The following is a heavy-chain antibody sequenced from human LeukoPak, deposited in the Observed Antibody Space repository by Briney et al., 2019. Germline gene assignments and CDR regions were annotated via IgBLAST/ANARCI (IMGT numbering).Heavy chain of an antibody. J-gene: IGHJ6*02. CDR1: GGSISSSSYY. CDR2: IYYSGST. CDR3: ARDVVVVPAAIHYGMDV. Sequence: SETLSLTCTVSGGSISSSSYYWGWIRQPPGKGLEWIGSIYYSGSTYYNPSLKSRVTIPVDTSKNQFSLKLSSVTAADTAVYYCARDVVVVPAAIHYGMDVWGQGTTVTVSS. V-gene: IGHV4-39*07. D-gene: IGHD2-2*01.